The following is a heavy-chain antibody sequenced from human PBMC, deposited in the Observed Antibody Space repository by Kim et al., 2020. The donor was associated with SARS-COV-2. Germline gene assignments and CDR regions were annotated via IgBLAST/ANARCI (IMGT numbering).Heavy chain of an antibody. D-gene: IGHD3-3*01. J-gene: IGHJ5*02. Sequence: GESLKISCRGSGFSFTTYWINWVRQMPGKGLEWMGRIDPGDSHTNYSPSFQGHVAISADTSISTAYLQWGSLKPSDTAIYYCARGYDFWSGGNWFDPWGQGTLLTVSS. V-gene: IGHV5-10-1*01. CDR1: GFSFTTYW. CDR3: ARGYDFWSGGNWFDP. CDR2: IDPGDSHT.